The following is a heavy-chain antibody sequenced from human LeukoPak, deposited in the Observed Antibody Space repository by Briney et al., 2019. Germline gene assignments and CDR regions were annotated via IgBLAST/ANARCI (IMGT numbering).Heavy chain of an antibody. CDR3: ARGGTFVSDY. J-gene: IGHJ4*02. CDR1: GFTFSTFW. V-gene: IGHV3-7*01. CDR2: IKEDGSEK. Sequence: PGGSLRLSCAASGFTFSTFWMSWVRQAPGKGLEWVANIKEDGSEKYYVDSMKGRFTVSRDNAKNSLYLQMDNLRAEDTAVYYCARGGTFVSDYWGQGTLVTVSS. D-gene: IGHD1-1*01.